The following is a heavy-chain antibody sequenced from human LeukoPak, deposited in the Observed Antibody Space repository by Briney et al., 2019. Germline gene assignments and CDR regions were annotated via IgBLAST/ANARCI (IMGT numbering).Heavy chain of an antibody. D-gene: IGHD3-16*02. J-gene: IGHJ4*02. CDR2: MNSNSGNT. Sequence: ASVKVSCKASGYTFTSYDINWVRQATGQGLEWMGWMNSNSGNTGYAQKFQGRVTITRNTSISTAYMELSSLRSEDTAVYYCARGRGDYVWGSYRLPYYFDYWGQGTLVTVSS. CDR3: ARGRGDYVWGSYRLPYYFDY. CDR1: GYTFTSYD. V-gene: IGHV1-8*03.